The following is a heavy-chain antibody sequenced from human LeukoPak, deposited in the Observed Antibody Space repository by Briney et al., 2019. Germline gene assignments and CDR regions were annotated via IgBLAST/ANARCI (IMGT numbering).Heavy chain of an antibody. CDR2: MNEYSTTI. CDR3: ARGGVNPVDH. J-gene: IGHJ4*02. CDR1: GFPFNSFW. V-gene: IGHV3-74*01. D-gene: IGHD1-14*01. Sequence: GGSLRLSCAASGFPFNSFWMHWVRQAPGKGLVWVSDMNEYSTTIRYADSVKGRYTISRDNAKSILYLQMNNLRAEDTAMYFCARGGVNPVDHWGQGTLVTVSS.